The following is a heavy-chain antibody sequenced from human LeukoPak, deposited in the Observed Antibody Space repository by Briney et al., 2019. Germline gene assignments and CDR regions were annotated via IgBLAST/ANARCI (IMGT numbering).Heavy chain of an antibody. CDR2: IYYSGST. V-gene: IGHV4-4*02. J-gene: IGHJ4*02. CDR1: GGSISSSNW. D-gene: IGHD6-19*01. Sequence: KPSETLSLTCAVSGGSISSSNWWSWVRQPPGKGLEWIGYIYYSGSTNYNPSLESRVTISVDTSKNQFSLKLSSATAADTAMYYCARLPYSSGWYVYWGQGTLVTVSS. CDR3: ARLPYSSGWYVY.